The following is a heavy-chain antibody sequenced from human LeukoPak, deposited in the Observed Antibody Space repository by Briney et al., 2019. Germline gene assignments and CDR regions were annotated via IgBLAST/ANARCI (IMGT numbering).Heavy chain of an antibody. CDR2: ISYDGSNK. CDR3: ARDHIVVVIAGQYDY. V-gene: IGHV3-30-3*01. D-gene: IGHD2-21*01. CDR1: GFTFSSYA. Sequence: GGSLRLSCAASGFTFSSYAMHWVRQAPGKGLEWVAVISYDGSNKYYADSVKGRFTISRDNSKNTLYLQMNSLRAEDTAVYYCARDHIVVVIAGQYDYWGQGTLVTVSS. J-gene: IGHJ4*02.